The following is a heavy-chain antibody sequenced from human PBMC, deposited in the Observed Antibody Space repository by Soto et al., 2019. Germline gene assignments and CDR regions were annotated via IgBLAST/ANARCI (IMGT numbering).Heavy chain of an antibody. V-gene: IGHV3-73*01. D-gene: IGHD2-15*01. Sequence: GGSLRLSCAASGFTFSGSAMHWVRQASGKGLEWVGRIRSKANSYATAYAASVKGRFTISRDDSKNTAYLQMNSLKTEDTAVYYCTRPSAGEVAAKTSYYYGMDVWGQGTTVTVSS. CDR3: TRPSAGEVAAKTSYYYGMDV. CDR2: IRSKANSYAT. CDR1: GFTFSGSA. J-gene: IGHJ6*02.